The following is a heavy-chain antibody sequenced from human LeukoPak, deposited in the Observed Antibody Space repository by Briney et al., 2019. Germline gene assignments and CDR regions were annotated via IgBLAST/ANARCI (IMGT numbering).Heavy chain of an antibody. Sequence: GGSLRLSCAASGFTFQNYAMSWVRQAPGKGLEWASSISGSGPSTDYADSVKGRFTISRDTSKNTLYLQMNSLRAEDTAVHYCARSGGLQKFDYWGQGTLVTVSS. D-gene: IGHD4-11*01. CDR1: GFTFQNYA. V-gene: IGHV3-23*01. CDR2: ISGSGPST. CDR3: ARSGGLQKFDY. J-gene: IGHJ4*02.